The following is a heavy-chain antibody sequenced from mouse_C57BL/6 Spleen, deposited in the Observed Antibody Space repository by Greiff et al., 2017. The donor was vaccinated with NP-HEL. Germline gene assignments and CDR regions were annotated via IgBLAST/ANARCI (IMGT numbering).Heavy chain of an antibody. CDR3: ARSQASFAY. D-gene: IGHD3-2*02. V-gene: IGHV1-50*01. J-gene: IGHJ3*01. CDR2: IDPSDSYT. CDR1: GYTFTSYW. Sequence: VQLQQPGAELVKPGASVKLSCKASGYTFTSYWMQWVQQRPGQGLEWIGEIDPSDSYTNSNQKFKGPATLTVDKSPSTAYMKRSSRTSEDSAVYYCARSQASFAYWGQGTLVTVSA.